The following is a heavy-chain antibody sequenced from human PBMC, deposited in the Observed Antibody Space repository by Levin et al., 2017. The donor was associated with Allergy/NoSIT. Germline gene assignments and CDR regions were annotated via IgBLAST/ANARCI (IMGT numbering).Heavy chain of an antibody. Sequence: ASVKVSCKASGYTFTSYGFNWVRQAPGQGLEWMGWISAYNGNTDYPQNLQGRVTLTTDTSTSTAYMDLRSLRSDDTAVYYCARDRASGSYGVSDFWGLGTLVTVSS. CDR1: GYTFTSYG. CDR3: ARDRASGSYGVSDF. J-gene: IGHJ4*02. CDR2: ISAYNGNT. V-gene: IGHV1-18*01. D-gene: IGHD1-26*01.